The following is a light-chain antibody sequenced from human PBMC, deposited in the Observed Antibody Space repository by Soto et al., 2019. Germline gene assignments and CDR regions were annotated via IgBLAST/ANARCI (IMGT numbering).Light chain of an antibody. CDR2: NDN. CDR1: SSNIGSRT. Sequence: QSVLTQPPSASATPGQRVTISCSGSSSNIGSRTVTWYQQLPGSAPKLLVYNDNQRPSGVPDRFSGSKSGTSASLAISGLQSEDEADYYCAAWDDSLHVIFGGGTKLTVL. J-gene: IGLJ2*01. V-gene: IGLV1-44*01. CDR3: AAWDDSLHVI.